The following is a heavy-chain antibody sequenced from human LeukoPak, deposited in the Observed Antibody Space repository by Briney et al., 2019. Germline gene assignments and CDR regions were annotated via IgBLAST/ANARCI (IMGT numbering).Heavy chain of an antibody. J-gene: IGHJ4*02. CDR3: ARHGLMEYYYDSSGYYPSYYFDY. CDR2: IYHSGST. V-gene: IGHV4-38-2*01. D-gene: IGHD3-22*01. CDR1: GYSTSSGYY. Sequence: PSETLSLTCAVSGYSTSSGYYWGWIRQPPGKGLEWIGSIYHSGSTYYNPSLKSRVTISVDTSKNQFSLKLSSVTAADTAVYYCARHGLMEYYYDSSGYYPSYYFDYWGQGTLVTVSS.